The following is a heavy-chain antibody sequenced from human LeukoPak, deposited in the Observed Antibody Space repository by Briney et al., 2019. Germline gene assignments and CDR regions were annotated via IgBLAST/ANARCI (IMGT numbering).Heavy chain of an antibody. J-gene: IGHJ6*03. CDR1: GGSFSGYY. Sequence: SESLSLTCAVYGGSFSGYYWGWIRQPPGKGLEWIGSIYYSGSTYYNPSLKSRVTISVDTSKNQFSLKLSSVTAADTAVYYCAREHCSGGSCYSIYYYYYMDVWGKGTTVTVSS. V-gene: IGHV4-34*01. CDR3: AREHCSGGSCYSIYYYYYMDV. D-gene: IGHD2-15*01. CDR2: IYYSGST.